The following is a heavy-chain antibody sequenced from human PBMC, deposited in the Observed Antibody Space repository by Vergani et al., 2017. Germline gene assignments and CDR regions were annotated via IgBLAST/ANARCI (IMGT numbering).Heavy chain of an antibody. CDR1: GYTFTSYY. CDR3: ARDRGREYSSSSDAFDI. D-gene: IGHD6-6*01. V-gene: IGHV1-46*01. CDR2: INPSGGST. Sequence: QVQLVQSGAEVKKPGASVKVSCKASGYTFTSYYMHWVRQAPGQGLEWMGIINPSGGSTSYAQKFQGRVTMTRDTSTSTGYMELSSLRSEDTAVYYCARDRGREYSSSSDAFDIWGQGTMVTVSS. J-gene: IGHJ3*02.